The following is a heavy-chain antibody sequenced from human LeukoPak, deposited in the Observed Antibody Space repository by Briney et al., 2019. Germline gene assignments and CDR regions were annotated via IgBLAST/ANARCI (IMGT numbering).Heavy chain of an antibody. J-gene: IGHJ3*02. Sequence: ASVKVSCKASGYTFTGYYMHWVRQGPGQGLEWMGWINPNSGGTNYAQKFQGRVTMTRDTSISTAYMELSRLRSDDTAVYYCAREEVARDAFDIWGQGTMVTVSS. CDR3: AREEVARDAFDI. D-gene: IGHD5-12*01. V-gene: IGHV1-2*02. CDR1: GYTFTGYY. CDR2: INPNSGGT.